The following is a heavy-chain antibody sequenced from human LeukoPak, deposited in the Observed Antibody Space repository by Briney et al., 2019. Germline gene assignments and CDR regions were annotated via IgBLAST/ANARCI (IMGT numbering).Heavy chain of an antibody. J-gene: IGHJ4*02. CDR2: INHSGST. Sequence: SETLSLTCAVYGGSFSGYYWSWIRQPPGKGLEWIGEINHSGSTNYNPSLKSRVTISVDTSKNQFSLKLSPVTAADTAVYYCARDGVGATDYWGQGTLVTVSS. V-gene: IGHV4-34*01. CDR3: ARDGVGATDY. CDR1: GGSFSGYY. D-gene: IGHD1-26*01.